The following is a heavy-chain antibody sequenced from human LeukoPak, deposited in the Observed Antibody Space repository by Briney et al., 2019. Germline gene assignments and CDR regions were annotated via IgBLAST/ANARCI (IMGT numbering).Heavy chain of an antibody. Sequence: GGSLRLSCAASGFTFSSIAMSWVRQAPDKGLEWVSTVSGSGGGTYYADSVKGRFTISRDDSKNTLYLQMNSLRADDTAVYYCAKDLGRYRNNFFDYWGQGNLVTVSS. D-gene: IGHD1-26*01. J-gene: IGHJ4*02. CDR2: VSGSGGGT. CDR1: GFTFSSIA. V-gene: IGHV3-23*01. CDR3: AKDLGRYRNNFFDY.